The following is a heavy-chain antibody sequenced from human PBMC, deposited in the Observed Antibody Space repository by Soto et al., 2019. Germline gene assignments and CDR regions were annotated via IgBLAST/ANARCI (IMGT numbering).Heavy chain of an antibody. CDR2: MNPVSGDT. Sequence: QVQLVQSGAEVKKPGASVKVSCKASGYTFTSYDFNRVRQATGQGPEWLGWMNPVSGDTGYSQKFQGRVTMTSDTSLSTAYLELSSLGSEATDVYYCAREPRNWGFHCWGQGTQVIVSS. J-gene: IGHJ4*02. CDR3: AREPRNWGFHC. D-gene: IGHD7-27*01. CDR1: GYTFTSYD. V-gene: IGHV1-8*01.